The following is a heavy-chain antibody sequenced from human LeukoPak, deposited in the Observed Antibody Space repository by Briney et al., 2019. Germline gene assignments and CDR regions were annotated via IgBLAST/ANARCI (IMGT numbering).Heavy chain of an antibody. D-gene: IGHD3-16*01. V-gene: IGHV4-30-4*07. CDR3: VRDIYDDNN. CDR1: GGSISTGGYS. Sequence: PSETLSLTCAVSGGSISTGGYSWSWIRQPPGKTLEWIGYIYDSGRAYYNPSLKSRVTILMDTSSNHFSLKLRSVTAADTAVYYCVRDIYDDNNWGQGTLVTVSS. CDR2: IYDSGRA. J-gene: IGHJ4*02.